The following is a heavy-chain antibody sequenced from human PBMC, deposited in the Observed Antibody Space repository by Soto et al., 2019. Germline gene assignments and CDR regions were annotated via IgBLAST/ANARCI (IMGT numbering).Heavy chain of an antibody. V-gene: IGHV3-53*01. CDR1: GFTVSNNY. D-gene: IGHD3-16*01. J-gene: IGHJ4*02. CDR3: GTHPGGGGY. CDR2: IYSGGYT. Sequence: EVQLVESGGGLIQPGGSLRLSCAVSGFTVSNNYMSWVRQAPGKGLEGVSVIYSGGYTAYGDSVKGRFTISRDNSKNTPYLKINSGVANAPAVFSGGTHPGGGGYWGQGTLVTVSS.